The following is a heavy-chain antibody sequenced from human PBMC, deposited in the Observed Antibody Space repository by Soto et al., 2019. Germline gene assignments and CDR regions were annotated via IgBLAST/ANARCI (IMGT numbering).Heavy chain of an antibody. D-gene: IGHD3-9*01. CDR3: VRGRSFDFASTPPPTFGP. V-gene: IGHV3-13*01. CDR2: IGTLGDT. Sequence: EVQLVASGGGLVQPGGSLRLSCVASGFILSTHDLHWVRDTPGEGLEWVSGIGTLGDTFYGASVKGRFTISRENAKNSLYLQMNSLTVGDTAVYYCVRGRSFDFASTPPPTFGPWGQGTLVTVSS. CDR1: GFILSTHD. J-gene: IGHJ5*02.